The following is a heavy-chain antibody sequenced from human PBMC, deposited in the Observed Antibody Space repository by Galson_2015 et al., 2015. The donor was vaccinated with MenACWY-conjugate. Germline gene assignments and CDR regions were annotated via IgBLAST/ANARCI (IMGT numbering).Heavy chain of an antibody. D-gene: IGHD2-2*01. Sequence: SVKVSCKASGGTLRTFAISWVRQAPGQGLEWMGVFIPFFGTTNYAQKFQGRVTITADESSSTAYMELSSLRSEDTAMFYCVRESIVVVPAVLRGGYFDYWGQGTLVTVSS. J-gene: IGHJ4*02. CDR1: GGTLRTFA. CDR2: FIPFFGTT. CDR3: VRESIVVVPAVLRGGYFDY. V-gene: IGHV1-69*13.